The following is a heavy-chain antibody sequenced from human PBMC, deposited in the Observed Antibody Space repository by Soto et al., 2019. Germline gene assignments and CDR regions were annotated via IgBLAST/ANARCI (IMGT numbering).Heavy chain of an antibody. V-gene: IGHV3-48*03. CDR2: ISSSSSTV. Sequence: GSLRLSCAASGFTFSSYEMNWVRQAPGKGLEWVSYISSSSSTVYYADSLKGRFTISRDNAKNSLYLQMTSLRSEDTAVYYCASVRRPIDYWGQVPLVTAAS. J-gene: IGHJ4*02. CDR1: GFTFSSYE. D-gene: IGHD3-10*02. CDR3: ASVRRPIDY.